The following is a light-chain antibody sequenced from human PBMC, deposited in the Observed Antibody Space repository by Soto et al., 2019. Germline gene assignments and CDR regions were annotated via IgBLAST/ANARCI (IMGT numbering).Light chain of an antibody. CDR2: DAS. CDR3: QQYEDLPLT. J-gene: IGKJ4*01. V-gene: IGKV1-33*01. CDR1: QSIANF. Sequence: DVQMTQSPSSLSASVGERVIITCKANQSIANFLNWFQHKPGEAPKLLISDASHLEIGVPSRFSGGRFATDYVLAISTLQSEGVATYFCQQYEDLPLTCGGGTKVDI.